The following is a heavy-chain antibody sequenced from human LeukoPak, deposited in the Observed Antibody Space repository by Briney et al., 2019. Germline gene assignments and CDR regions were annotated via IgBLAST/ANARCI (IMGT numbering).Heavy chain of an antibody. CDR2: MNPNSGNT. D-gene: IGHD6-19*01. CDR1: GYTFTSYD. Sequence: GASVKVSCKASGYTFTSYDINWVRQATGRGLEWMGWMNPNSGNTGYAQKFQGRVTMTRNTSIGTAYMELSSLRSEDTAVYYCARGPYSSGWYWETAYAYYYYYGMDVWGQGTTVTVSS. V-gene: IGHV1-8*01. CDR3: ARGPYSSGWYWETAYAYYYYYGMDV. J-gene: IGHJ6*02.